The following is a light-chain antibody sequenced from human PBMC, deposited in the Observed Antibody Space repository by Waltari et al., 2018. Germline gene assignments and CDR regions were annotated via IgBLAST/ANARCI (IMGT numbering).Light chain of an antibody. CDR3: QHYESLPVT. CDR2: HAS. Sequence: EIVLTLSPGTLSLSPGERATLSCRASLSISKYSAWYQQKPGQAPRLLIYHASSRAAGIPARFSGSGSGTDFSLTISRLEPEDFAVYYCQHYESLPVTFGQGTKVEIK. V-gene: IGKV3-20*01. J-gene: IGKJ1*01. CDR1: LSISKY.